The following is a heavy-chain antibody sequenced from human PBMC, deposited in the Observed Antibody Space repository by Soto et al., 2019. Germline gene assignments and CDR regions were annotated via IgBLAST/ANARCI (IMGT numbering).Heavy chain of an antibody. CDR3: ARAVDLYTPARLLYSAMDV. Sequence: EGQLVESGGDLVKPGGSLRLSCAASGFTFSAYAFNWFRQAPGKWLEWVSTIHRSPDDTYYADSAKGRFTISRDNTKNSLWLQMNSVRSEDTAVYYCARAVDLYTPARLLYSAMDVWGQGTTVTVS. CDR1: GFTFSAYA. D-gene: IGHD6-6*01. V-gene: IGHV3-21*06. J-gene: IGHJ6*02. CDR2: IHRSPDDT.